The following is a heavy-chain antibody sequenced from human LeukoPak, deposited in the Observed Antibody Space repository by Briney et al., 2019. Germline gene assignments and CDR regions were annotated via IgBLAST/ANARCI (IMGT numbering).Heavy chain of an antibody. CDR3: AGPLLNYYADSSAYS. CDR2: IYYSATT. J-gene: IGHJ1*01. Sequence: SGTLSLTCSVSGGAISSSNYYCGWIRQPPGKGLEWIGIIYYSATTSYNPSLKSRVAISIDTSKTQLSLKLSYVTAADTAVYYCAGPLLNYYADSSAYSWGQGTLVTVSS. D-gene: IGHD3-22*01. V-gene: IGHV4-39*01. CDR1: GGAISSSNYY.